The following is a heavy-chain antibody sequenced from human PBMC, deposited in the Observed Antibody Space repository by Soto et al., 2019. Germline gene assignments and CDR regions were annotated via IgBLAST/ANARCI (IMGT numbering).Heavy chain of an antibody. J-gene: IGHJ6*02. D-gene: IGHD2-2*01. CDR2: IYYSGST. Sequence: SLTCTVSGGSISSGDYYWSWIRQPPGKGLEWIGYIYYSGSTYYNPSLKSRVTISVDTSKNQFSLKLSSVTAADTAVYYCARFIVVVPAATPDYYYYYGMDVWGQGTTVTVSS. CDR3: ARFIVVVPAATPDYYYYYGMDV. CDR1: GGSISSGDYY. V-gene: IGHV4-30-4*01.